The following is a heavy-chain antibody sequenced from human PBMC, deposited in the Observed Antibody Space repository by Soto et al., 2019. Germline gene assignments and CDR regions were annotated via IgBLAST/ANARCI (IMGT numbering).Heavy chain of an antibody. Sequence: LRLSCAASGFTFSSYEMNWVRQAPGKTLEWVSYISSAGDSSYYADSVKSRFTISRDNTRNSLYLQMNSLRVEDTAVYYCARMSIVGRRDYYYGMDVWGQVTTVTVS. D-gene: IGHD6-6*01. CDR1: GFTFSSYE. V-gene: IGHV3-48*03. CDR3: ARMSIVGRRDYYYGMDV. CDR2: ISSAGDSS. J-gene: IGHJ6*02.